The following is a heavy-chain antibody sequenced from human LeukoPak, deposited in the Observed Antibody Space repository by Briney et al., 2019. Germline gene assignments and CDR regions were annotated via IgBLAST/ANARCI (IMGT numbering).Heavy chain of an antibody. CDR3: ARASFFLSFGVFVPFDY. Sequence: GGSLRLSCEASGFTFSHYEMNWVRQAPGKGLEWISHIYEPGAHTYYAESVKGRFTISRDNAKNSLFLQLDSLRDDDTATYYCARASFFLSFGVFVPFDYWGQGVLITVSS. J-gene: IGHJ4*02. D-gene: IGHD3-3*01. V-gene: IGHV3-48*03. CDR2: IYEPGAHT. CDR1: GFTFSHYE.